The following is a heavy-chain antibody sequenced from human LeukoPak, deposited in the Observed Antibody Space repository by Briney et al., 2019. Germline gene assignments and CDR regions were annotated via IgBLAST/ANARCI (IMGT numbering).Heavy chain of an antibody. V-gene: IGHV4-61*01. CDR1: GGSVSSGSYY. CDR2: IYYSGST. J-gene: IGHJ4*02. D-gene: IGHD3-10*01. Sequence: PSETLSLTCTVSGGSVSSGSYYWSWIRQPPGKGLEWIGYIYYSGSTSYNPSLKSRVTISVDTSKNQFSLKLSSVTAADTAVYYCARGHSSTYYYGSGSYYFDYWGQGTLVTVSS. CDR3: ARGHSSTYYYGSGSYYFDY.